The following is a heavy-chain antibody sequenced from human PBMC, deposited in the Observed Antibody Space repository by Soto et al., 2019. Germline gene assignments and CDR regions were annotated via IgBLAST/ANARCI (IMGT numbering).Heavy chain of an antibody. CDR3: ATGLGMPGTGY. J-gene: IGHJ1*01. D-gene: IGHD3-9*01. CDR2: SKTRIYSYIK. V-gene: IGHV3-72*01. CDR1: GVPFSERY. Sequence: EVQLVESGGDLVQPGGSLRLSFAVSGVPFSERYMDWVRQAPGKGLEWVGRSKTRIYSYIKEYAASVKGRFTISRDISKNSFYLEMSRLKTEDTAVYYCATGLGMPGTGYWGQGTLVTVSS.